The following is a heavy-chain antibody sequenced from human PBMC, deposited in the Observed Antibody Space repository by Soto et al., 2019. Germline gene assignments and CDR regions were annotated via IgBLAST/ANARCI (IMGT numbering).Heavy chain of an antibody. J-gene: IGHJ4*02. D-gene: IGHD3-22*01. V-gene: IGHV1-69*01. CDR2: IIPIFGTA. CDR3: ARARITMIGEGYFDY. CDR1: GGTFSSYA. Sequence: QVQLVQSGAEVKKPGSSVKVSCKASGGTFSSYAISWVRQAPGQGLEWMGGIIPIFGTANYAQKLQGRVTITADESTSTAYMELSRLRSEDTAVYYCARARITMIGEGYFDYWGQGTLVTVSS.